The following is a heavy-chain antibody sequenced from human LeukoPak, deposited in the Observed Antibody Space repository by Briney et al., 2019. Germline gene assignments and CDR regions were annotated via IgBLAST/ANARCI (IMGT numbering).Heavy chain of an antibody. V-gene: IGHV4-59*01. D-gene: IGHD3-3*01. J-gene: IGHJ5*02. Sequence: SETLSLTCTASGGSISSYYWSWIRQPPGKGLEWIGDIYYSGSTNYNPSLKSRVTISVDTSKNQFSLKLSSVTAADTAVYYCARAGTGDYDFWSGYYKGRWFDPWGQGTLVTVSS. CDR1: GGSISSYY. CDR2: IYYSGST. CDR3: ARAGTGDYDFWSGYYKGRWFDP.